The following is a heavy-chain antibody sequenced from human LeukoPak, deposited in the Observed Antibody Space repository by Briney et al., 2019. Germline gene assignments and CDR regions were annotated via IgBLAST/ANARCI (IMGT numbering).Heavy chain of an antibody. D-gene: IGHD4-23*01. J-gene: IGHJ6*03. Sequence: GASVKVSCKASGGTFSSYAISWVRQAPGQGLEWRGGIIPIFGTANYAQKFQGRVTITTDESTSTAYMELSSLRSEDTAVYYCARGQVKFNYYYYYMDVWGKGTTVTVSS. CDR1: GGTFSSYA. CDR3: ARGQVKFNYYYYYMDV. CDR2: IIPIFGTA. V-gene: IGHV1-69*05.